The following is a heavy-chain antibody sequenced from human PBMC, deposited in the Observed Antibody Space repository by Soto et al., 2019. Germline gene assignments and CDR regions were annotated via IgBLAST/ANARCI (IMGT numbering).Heavy chain of an antibody. J-gene: IGHJ4*02. D-gene: IGHD1-7*01. V-gene: IGHV3-23*01. CDR1: GFTFSSYG. Sequence: EVQMLESGGGLVQPGGSLSLSCAASGFTFSSYGMTWVRQAPGKGLEGVSFSSATGAGTYYADSVKGRFTISRDNSKNTLYLQMTSLRADDTAVYYCAKDRRAGGNYGFYSDFWGQGDLVIVSS. CDR3: AKDRRAGGNYGFYSDF. CDR2: SSATGAGT.